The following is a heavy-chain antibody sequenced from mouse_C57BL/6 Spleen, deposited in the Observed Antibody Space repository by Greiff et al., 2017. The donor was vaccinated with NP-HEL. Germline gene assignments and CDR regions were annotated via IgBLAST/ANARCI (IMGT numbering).Heavy chain of an antibody. V-gene: IGHV1-4*01. D-gene: IGHD2-4*01. CDR1: GYTFTSYT. Sequence: VQLQQSGAELARPGASVKMSCKASGYTFTSYTMHWVKQRPGQGLEWIGYINPSSGYTKYNQKFKYKATLTADKSSSTAYMQLSSLTSEDSAVYYCAREKDYDGAWFAYWGQGTLVTVSA. CDR2: INPSSGYT. J-gene: IGHJ3*01. CDR3: AREKDYDGAWFAY.